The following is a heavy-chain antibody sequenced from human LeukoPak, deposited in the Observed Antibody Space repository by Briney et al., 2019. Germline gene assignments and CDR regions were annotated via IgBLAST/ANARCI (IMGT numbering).Heavy chain of an antibody. J-gene: IGHJ4*02. CDR1: GGSISSYY. D-gene: IGHD6-13*01. V-gene: IGHV4-59*08. CDR3: ARRVAVAGMFDY. Sequence: PSETLSLTCTVSGGSISSYYWSWIRQPPGKGLERIGYIFYSGTTNYNPSLKSRVTISVDTSKNQFSLKLSSVNTAVYYCARRVAVAGMFDYWGQGTLVTVSS. CDR2: IFYSGTT.